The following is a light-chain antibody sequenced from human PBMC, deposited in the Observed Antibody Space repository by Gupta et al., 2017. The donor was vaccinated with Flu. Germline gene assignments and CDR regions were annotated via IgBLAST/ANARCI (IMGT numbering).Light chain of an antibody. V-gene: IGLV1-51*01. J-gene: IGLJ3*02. CDR2: DNN. CDR1: GAKIGDNY. CDR3: GAWDSRSNVYV. Sequence: VISPGPGSGAKIGDNYVSWYQHLPRTAPKLLIYDNNKRHSGIPDCFSGTKFGTAATMGNTGLQKGDDADYDCGAWDSRSNVYVFGGGTKLTVL.